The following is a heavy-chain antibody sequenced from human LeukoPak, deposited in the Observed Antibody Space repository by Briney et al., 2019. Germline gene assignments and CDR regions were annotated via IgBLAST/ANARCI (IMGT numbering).Heavy chain of an antibody. D-gene: IGHD6-13*01. CDR3: AKHRSGIAASGSNY. J-gene: IGHJ4*02. V-gene: IGHV3-30*07. CDR1: GFTFSSYA. Sequence: GGSLRLSCAASGFTFSSYAMHWVRQAPGKGLEWVAVISYDGSNKYYADSVKGRFTISRDDSKNTLYLQMNNLRVEDTAVYYCAKHRSGIAASGSNYWGQGTLVSVSS. CDR2: ISYDGSNK.